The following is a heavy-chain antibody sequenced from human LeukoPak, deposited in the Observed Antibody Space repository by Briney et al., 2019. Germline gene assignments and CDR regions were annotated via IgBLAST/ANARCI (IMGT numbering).Heavy chain of an antibody. Sequence: GASVKVSCRASGYTFSSYGITWVRQAPGQGLEWMGWITAYNGNTNYPQKFQARVTMTTDTSTNTAYMELRTLTSDDTAVYYCARDGGGIAALPLPEYWGQGTLVTVSS. V-gene: IGHV1-18*01. CDR3: ARDGGGIAALPLPEY. CDR1: GYTFSSYG. CDR2: ITAYNGNT. D-gene: IGHD6-6*01. J-gene: IGHJ4*02.